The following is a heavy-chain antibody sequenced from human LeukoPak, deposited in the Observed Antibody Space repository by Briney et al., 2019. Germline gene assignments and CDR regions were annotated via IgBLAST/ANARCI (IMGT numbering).Heavy chain of an antibody. J-gene: IGHJ4*02. V-gene: IGHV1-69*05. Sequence: SVKVSCKASGGTFSSYAISWVRQAPGQGLEWMGGINPIFGTANYAQKFQGRVTITTDESTSTAYMELSSLRSEDTAVYYCARGGDCSGGSCYPKENYYFDYWGEGTLVTVSS. CDR3: ARGGDCSGGSCYPKENYYFDY. CDR2: INPIFGTA. CDR1: GGTFSSYA. D-gene: IGHD2-15*01.